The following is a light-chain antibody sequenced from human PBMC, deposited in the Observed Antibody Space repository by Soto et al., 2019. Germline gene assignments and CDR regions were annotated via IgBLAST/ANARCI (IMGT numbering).Light chain of an antibody. CDR3: SSYTSSSTLLV. Sequence: QSVLTQPASVSGSPGQSITISCTGTSSDAGGYNYVSWYQQHPGKAPKLMIYEVSNRPSGVSNRFSGSKSGNTASLTISGLQAEDEADYYCSSYTSSSTLLVFGTGTKVTVL. CDR2: EVS. V-gene: IGLV2-14*01. CDR1: SSDAGGYNY. J-gene: IGLJ1*01.